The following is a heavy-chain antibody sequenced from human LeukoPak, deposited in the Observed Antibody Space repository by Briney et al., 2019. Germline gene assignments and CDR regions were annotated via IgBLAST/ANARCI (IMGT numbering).Heavy chain of an antibody. CDR1: GFTFSSYA. Sequence: GGSLRLSCAASGFTFSSYAMHWVRQAAGKGLEWVAVISYDGSNKYYADSVKGRFTISRDNSKNTLYLQMNSLRAEDTAVYYCARGGDSSGYYDYWGQGTLVTVSS. J-gene: IGHJ4*02. V-gene: IGHV3-30-3*01. D-gene: IGHD3-22*01. CDR3: ARGGDSSGYYDY. CDR2: ISYDGSNK.